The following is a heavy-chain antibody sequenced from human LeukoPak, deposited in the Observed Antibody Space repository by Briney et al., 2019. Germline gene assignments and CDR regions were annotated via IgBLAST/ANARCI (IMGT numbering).Heavy chain of an antibody. V-gene: IGHV5-51*01. CDR1: GYNFTSYW. J-gene: IGHJ4*02. Sequence: GGALKISCKGSGYNFTSYWIGWGRQMPGKGLEGMGIIYPGDSDTRYSPSFQGQVTISADKSISTAYLQWSSLKASDTAMYYCARRLERGYSGYDYYFDYWGQGTLVTVSS. CDR3: ARRLERGYSGYDYYFDY. CDR2: IYPGDSDT. D-gene: IGHD5-12*01.